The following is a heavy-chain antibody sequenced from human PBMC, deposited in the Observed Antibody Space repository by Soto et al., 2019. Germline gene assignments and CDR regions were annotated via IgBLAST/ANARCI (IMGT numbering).Heavy chain of an antibody. D-gene: IGHD2-2*03. Sequence: GESLKISCKGSGYSFTSYWISWVRQMPGKGLEWMGRIDPSDSYTNYSPSFQGHVTISADKSISTAYLQWSSLKASDTAMYYCATGYCSSSCCAAVRYYYGMDVWGQGTTVTVSS. J-gene: IGHJ6*02. V-gene: IGHV5-10-1*01. CDR3: ATGYCSSSCCAAVRYYYGMDV. CDR2: IDPSDSYT. CDR1: GYSFTSYW.